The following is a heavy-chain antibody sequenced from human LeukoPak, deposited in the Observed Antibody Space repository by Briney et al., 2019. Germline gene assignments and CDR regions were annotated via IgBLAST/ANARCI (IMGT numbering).Heavy chain of an antibody. Sequence: GASVKVSCKVSGYTLAQLAIHWVRQAPGKGLERMGGFDPEDGETVYAQRFQDRVTMTEDTSTDTANMELTSLASEDTAVYYCATQARGYFYYWGQGTLVTVSS. CDR2: FDPEDGET. V-gene: IGHV1-24*01. J-gene: IGHJ4*02. CDR1: GYTLAQLA. CDR3: ATQARGYFYY.